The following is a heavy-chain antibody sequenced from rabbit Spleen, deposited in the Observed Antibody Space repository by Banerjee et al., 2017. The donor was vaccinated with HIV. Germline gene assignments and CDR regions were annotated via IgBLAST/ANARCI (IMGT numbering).Heavy chain of an antibody. V-gene: IGHV1S40*01. CDR2: IDSNDGAT. CDR1: GFSFTSFDY. CDR3: ARDLDDVIGWNFGW. D-gene: IGHD1-1*01. J-gene: IGHJ4*01. Sequence: QSLEESGGDLVKPGASLTLTCTASGFSFTSFDYMCWVRQAPGKGLEWIAWIDSNDGATDYANWPKGRFTISKTSSTTVTLQMTGLTAADTATYFCARDLDDVIGWNFGWWGPGTLVTVS.